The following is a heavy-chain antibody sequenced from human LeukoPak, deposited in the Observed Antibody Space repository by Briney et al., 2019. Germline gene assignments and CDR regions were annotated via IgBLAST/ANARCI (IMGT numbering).Heavy chain of an antibody. CDR2: INHSGST. Sequence: SETLSLTCAVYGGSFSGYYWSWIRQPPGKGLEWIGEINHSGSTNYNPSLKSRVTISVDTSKNQFSLKLSSVTAADTAVYYCARASYSGSYFESHGMDVWGQGTTVTVSS. CDR1: GGSFSGYY. CDR3: ARASYSGSYFESHGMDV. V-gene: IGHV4-34*01. J-gene: IGHJ6*02. D-gene: IGHD1-26*01.